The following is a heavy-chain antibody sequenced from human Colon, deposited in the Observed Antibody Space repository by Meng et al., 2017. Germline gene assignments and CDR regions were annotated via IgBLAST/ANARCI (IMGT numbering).Heavy chain of an antibody. D-gene: IGHD3-10*01. CDR2: TYYRSEWQN. J-gene: IGHJ4*02. Sequence: GQLPPSGPGLGKPSQTLSLTCAISGDSVSSNRALWHWVRQSPSRGLEWLGQTYYRSEWQNHYGVSVKSRITINADTSRNHFSLHLNSVTPEDTAVYYCTTWYGEYWGQGTLVTVSS. V-gene: IGHV6-1*01. CDR3: TTWYGEY. CDR1: GDSVSSNRAL.